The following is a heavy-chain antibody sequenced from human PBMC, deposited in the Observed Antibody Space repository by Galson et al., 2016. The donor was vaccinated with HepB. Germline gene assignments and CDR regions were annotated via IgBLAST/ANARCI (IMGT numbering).Heavy chain of an antibody. J-gene: IGHJ3*02. Sequence: SLRLSCAASGFTFSDYYMSWIRQAPGQGLEWVSYISSSRSYTKYADSVKGRFTISRDNAKNSLYLQMHSLRAEDTAVYYCARDGSSRSSPNGFDIWGQGTMVTVSS. V-gene: IGHV3-11*05. CDR2: ISSSRSYT. CDR3: ARDGSSRSSPNGFDI. CDR1: GFTFSDYY. D-gene: IGHD6-13*01.